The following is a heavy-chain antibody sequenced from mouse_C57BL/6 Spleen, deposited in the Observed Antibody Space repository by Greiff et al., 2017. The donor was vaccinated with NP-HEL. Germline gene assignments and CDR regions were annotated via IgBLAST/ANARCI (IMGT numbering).Heavy chain of an antibody. Sequence: QVQLQQSGAELVRPGTSVKVSCKASGYAFTNYLIEWVKQRPGQGLEWIGVINPGSGGTNYNEKFKCKATLTADKSSSTAYMQLSSLTSEDAAVYFCARSLRNPDFDYWGQGTTLTVSS. CDR3: ARSLRNPDFDY. D-gene: IGHD1-1*01. J-gene: IGHJ2*01. CDR2: INPGSGGT. CDR1: GYAFTNYL. V-gene: IGHV1-54*01.